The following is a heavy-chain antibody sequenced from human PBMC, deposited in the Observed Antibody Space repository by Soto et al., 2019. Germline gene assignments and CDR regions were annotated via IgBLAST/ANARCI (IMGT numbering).Heavy chain of an antibody. CDR3: AIKKFTGLFAY. CDR1: GGSFSGYS. J-gene: IGHJ4*02. D-gene: IGHD2-8*02. Sequence: SETLSLTCAVYGGSFSGYSWTWIRQPPGTGLEWIGEINHTGSTNYNPSLKSRVTISVDTSKNQFSLKLTSVTAADTPFYYWAIKKFTGLFAYWGQGTRVPVSS. V-gene: IGHV4-34*01. CDR2: INHTGST.